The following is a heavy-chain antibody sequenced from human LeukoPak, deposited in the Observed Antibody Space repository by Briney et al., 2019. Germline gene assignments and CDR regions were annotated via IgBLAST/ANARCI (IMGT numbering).Heavy chain of an antibody. CDR2: VSSTSSYI. CDR3: ARANGAVAGTFWFDP. J-gene: IGHJ5*02. V-gene: IGHV3-21*01. Sequence: GSLRLSCAASGFTFSSYGMNWVRQAPGKGLEWVSCVSSTSSYIYYADSVRGRFTISRDNAKNSLYLQMNSLRAEDTAVYYCARANGAVAGTFWFDPWGQGTLVTVSS. CDR1: GFTFSSYG. D-gene: IGHD6-19*01.